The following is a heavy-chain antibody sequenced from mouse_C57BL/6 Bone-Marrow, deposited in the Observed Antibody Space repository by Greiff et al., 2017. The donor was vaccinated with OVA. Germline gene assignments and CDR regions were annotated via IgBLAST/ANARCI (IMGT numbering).Heavy chain of an antibody. D-gene: IGHD1-1*01. CDR3: ARKYYGNAMDY. CDR1: GYTFTSYT. CDR2: INPSSSYT. Sequence: SGAELARPGASVKMSCKASGYTFTSYTMHWVKQRPGQGLEWIGYINPSSSYTKYNQKFKDKATLTADKSSSTAYMQLSSLTSEDSAVYYCARKYYGNAMDYWGQGTSVTVSS. J-gene: IGHJ4*01. V-gene: IGHV1-4*01.